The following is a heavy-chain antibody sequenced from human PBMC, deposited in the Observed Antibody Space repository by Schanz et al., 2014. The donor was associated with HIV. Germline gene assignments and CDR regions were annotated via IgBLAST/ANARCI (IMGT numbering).Heavy chain of an antibody. V-gene: IGHV4-34*01. Sequence: QVQLKQWGTGLLKPSETLSLTCAVYGGSFNDNYWSWIRQPPGKGLEWIGEINHSGSTKYNPSLXXXXAMSVDTFKRQFSRRRSSVTAADTAVYYCASLCSDSSSFSSSYYGLDFWGQGTTVTVSS. CDR1: GGSFNDNY. J-gene: IGHJ6*02. D-gene: IGHD2-15*01. CDR2: INHSGST. CDR3: ASLCSDSSSFSSSYYGLDF.